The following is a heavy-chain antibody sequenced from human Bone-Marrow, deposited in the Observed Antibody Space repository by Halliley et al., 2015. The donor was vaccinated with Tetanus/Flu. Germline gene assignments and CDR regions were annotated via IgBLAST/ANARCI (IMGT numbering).Heavy chain of an antibody. Sequence: SLRLSCAASGFTFNRYAMTWVRQAPGKGLERVSAISGSGDSTDYADSVKGRFTISRDNSKNTLHLQMNSLRAVDTAVYYCAKYYADYNFWSGYSPFDPWGQGTLVTVSS. CDR1: GFTFNRYA. CDR3: AKYYADYNFWSGYSPFDP. J-gene: IGHJ5*02. CDR2: ISGSGDST. D-gene: IGHD3-3*01. V-gene: IGHV3-23*01.